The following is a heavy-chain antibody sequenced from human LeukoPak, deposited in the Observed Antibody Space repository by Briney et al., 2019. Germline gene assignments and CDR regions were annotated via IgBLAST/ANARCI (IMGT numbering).Heavy chain of an antibody. D-gene: IGHD2-15*01. V-gene: IGHV4-61*02. CDR1: GGSISSGSYY. J-gene: IGHJ5*02. CDR3: ARERGYCSGGSCPGEWFDP. CDR2: IYTSGST. Sequence: PSQTLSLTCTVSGGSISSGSYYWSWIRQPAGKGLEWIGRIYTSGSTNYNPSLKRRVTISVDTSKNQFSLKLSSVTAADTAVYYCARERGYCSGGSCPGEWFDPWGQGTLVTVSS.